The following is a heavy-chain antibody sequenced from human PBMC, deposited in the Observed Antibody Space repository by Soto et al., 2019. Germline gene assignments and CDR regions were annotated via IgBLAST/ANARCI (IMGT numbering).Heavy chain of an antibody. CDR1: GYTFTGYY. V-gene: IGHV1-2*02. CDR2: INPNSGGT. Sequence: ASVKVSCKASGYTFTGYYMHWVRQAPGQGLEWMGWINPNSGGTNYAQKFQGRVTMTRDTSISTAYMELSRLRSDDTAVYYCARDQGIVGAVDYWGQGTLVTVSS. CDR3: ARDQGIVGAVDY. D-gene: IGHD1-26*01. J-gene: IGHJ4*02.